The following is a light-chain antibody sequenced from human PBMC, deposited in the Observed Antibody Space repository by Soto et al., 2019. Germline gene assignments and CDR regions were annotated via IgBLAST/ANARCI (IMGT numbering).Light chain of an antibody. CDR2: GVT. CDR3: SSFTTKRTDV. V-gene: IGLV2-14*03. Sequence: QSALTQPTSVSGSPGQSITISCTGNHNDIGTYDYVSWYQQHPGRAPRLLIHGVTTRPSGISGRFSASKSGLTASLTISGLQPEDVADYHCSSFTTKRTDVFGPGTRSPS. CDR1: HNDIGTYDY. J-gene: IGLJ1*01.